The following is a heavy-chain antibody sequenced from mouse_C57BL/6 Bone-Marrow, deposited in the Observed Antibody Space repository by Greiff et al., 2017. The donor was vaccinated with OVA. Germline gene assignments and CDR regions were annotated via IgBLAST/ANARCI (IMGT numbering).Heavy chain of an antibody. V-gene: IGHV1-50*01. Sequence: QVQLQQPGAELVKPGASVKLSCKASGYTFTSYWMQWVKQRPGQGLEWIGEIDPSDSYTNYNQKFKVKATLTVDTSSSTAYMQLSSLTSEDSAVYYCAREGDWYFDVWGTGTTVTVSS. CDR2: IDPSDSYT. J-gene: IGHJ1*03. CDR1: GYTFTSYW. CDR3: AREGDWYFDV.